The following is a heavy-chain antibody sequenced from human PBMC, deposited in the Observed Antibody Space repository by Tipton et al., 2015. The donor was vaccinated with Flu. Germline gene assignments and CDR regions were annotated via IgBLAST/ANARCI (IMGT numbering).Heavy chain of an antibody. J-gene: IGHJ5*01. Sequence: TLSLTCTVSGDSIRSSDYYWGWVRQPPGKGLQWIGNIFHSGNAYRNPSLKSRVTTSVDTSKNQFSLKLTSVTAADTAVYYCARRDYSNYVSEPKNWFDSWGQGALVTVSS. CDR2: IFHSGNA. CDR3: ARRDYSNYVSEPKNWFDS. V-gene: IGHV4-38-2*02. CDR1: GDSIRSSDYY. D-gene: IGHD4-11*01.